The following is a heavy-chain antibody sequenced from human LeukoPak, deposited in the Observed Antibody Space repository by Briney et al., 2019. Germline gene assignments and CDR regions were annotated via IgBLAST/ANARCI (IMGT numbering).Heavy chain of an antibody. V-gene: IGHV3-74*01. CDR3: ARAVAGTGYYYYYIDV. J-gene: IGHJ6*03. Sequence: PGGSLRLSCAASGFTFSSYWMHWVRQAPGKGLVWVSRINSDGSSTYYADSVKGRFTISRDNAKNTLYLQMNSLRAADTAVYYCARAVAGTGYYYYYIDVWGKDTTVPISS. CDR1: GFTFSSYW. CDR2: INSDGSST. D-gene: IGHD6-19*01.